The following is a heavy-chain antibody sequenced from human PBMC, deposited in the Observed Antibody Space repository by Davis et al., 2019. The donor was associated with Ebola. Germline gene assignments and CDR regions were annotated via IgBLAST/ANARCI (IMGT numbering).Heavy chain of an antibody. V-gene: IGHV4-31*03. CDR2: IYYSGST. CDR1: GGSISSGGYY. D-gene: IGHD2-15*01. J-gene: IGHJ5*02. Sequence: LRLSCTVSGGSISSGGYYWSWIRQHPGKGLEWIGYIYYSGSTYYNPSLKSRVTISVDTSKNQFSLKLSSVTAADTAVYYCARDSGDRYCSGGSCYSEYNWFDPWGQGTLVTVSS. CDR3: ARDSGDRYCSGGSCYSEYNWFDP.